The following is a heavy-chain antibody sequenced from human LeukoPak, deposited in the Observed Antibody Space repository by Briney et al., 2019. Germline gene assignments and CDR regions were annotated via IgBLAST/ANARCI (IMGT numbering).Heavy chain of an antibody. CDR3: ARCMAARRYFQGELDY. J-gene: IGHJ4*02. D-gene: IGHD6-6*01. V-gene: IGHV1-18*01. CDR2: ISAYNGNT. CDR1: GYTFTSYG. Sequence: ASVKVSCKASGYTFTSYGISWVRQAPGQGLEWMGWISAYNGNTNHAQKLQGRVTMTTDTSTSTAYMELRSLRSDDTAVYYCARCMAARRYFQGELDYWGQGTLVTVSS.